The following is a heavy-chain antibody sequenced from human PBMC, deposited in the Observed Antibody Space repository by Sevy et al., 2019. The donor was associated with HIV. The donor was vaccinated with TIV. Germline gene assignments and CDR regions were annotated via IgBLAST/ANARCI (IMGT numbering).Heavy chain of an antibody. V-gene: IGHV3-11*01. CDR2: IDRSGSTI. J-gene: IGHJ5*02. D-gene: IGHD3-22*01. Sequence: GGSLRLSCAASGFTFSDYYMSWIRQAPGKGLGWVSYIDRSGSTINYADSVKGRFTISRDNAKKSVYLQINSLRAEDTAVYYCARENTMIEEPGWFDPWGQGTLVTVSS. CDR3: ARENTMIEEPGWFDP. CDR1: GFTFSDYY.